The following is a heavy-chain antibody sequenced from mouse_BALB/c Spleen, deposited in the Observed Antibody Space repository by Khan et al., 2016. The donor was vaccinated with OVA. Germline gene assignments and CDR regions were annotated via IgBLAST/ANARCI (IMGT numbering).Heavy chain of an antibody. CDR2: ITYSGST. Sequence: QLQESGPGLVKPSQSLSLTCTVTGYSIISDYAWNWIRQVPGNKLEWMGYITYSGSTSYTPSLKSRFAITRDTSKNQFFLQLNSLTTEDTATYYCARGRAYWGQGPLVTVSA. CDR1: GYSIISDYA. V-gene: IGHV3-2*02. J-gene: IGHJ3*01. CDR3: ARGRAY. D-gene: IGHD3-3*01.